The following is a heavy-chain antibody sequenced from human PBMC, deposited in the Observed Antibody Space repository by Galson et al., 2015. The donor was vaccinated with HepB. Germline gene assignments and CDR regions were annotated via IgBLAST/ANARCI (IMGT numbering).Heavy chain of an antibody. CDR1: GFTFSSYS. CDR3: ARVTGTTGIDY. V-gene: IGHV3-21*01. CDR2: ISSSSSYI. Sequence: SLRLSCAASGFTFSSYSMNWVRQAPGKGLEWVSSISSSSSYIYYADSVKGRFTISRDNAKNSLYLQMNSLRAEDTAVYYCARVTGTTGIDYWGQGTLVTVSS. D-gene: IGHD1-7*01. J-gene: IGHJ4*02.